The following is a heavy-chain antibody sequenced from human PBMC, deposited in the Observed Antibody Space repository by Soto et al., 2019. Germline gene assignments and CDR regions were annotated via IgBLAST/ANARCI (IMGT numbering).Heavy chain of an antibody. CDR1: GGTFSSYT. CDR3: AQANGSSSSYNFDY. D-gene: IGHD6-13*01. V-gene: IGHV1-69*02. Sequence: QVQLVQSGAEVKKPGSSVKVSCKASGGTFSSYTISWVRQAHGHGLEWMGRIIPILGIANYALKFQGRVTITADKSTRTAYMELSSLRSEDTAMYYFAQANGSSSSYNFDYWGQGTLVTVSS. CDR2: IIPILGIA. J-gene: IGHJ4*02.